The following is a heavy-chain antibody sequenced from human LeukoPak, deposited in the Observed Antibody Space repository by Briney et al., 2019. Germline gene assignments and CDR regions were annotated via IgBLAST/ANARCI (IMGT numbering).Heavy chain of an antibody. CDR2: IKQDGSEK. D-gene: IGHD2-15*01. J-gene: IGHJ4*02. V-gene: IGHV3-7*01. CDR1: GFTFNSYW. Sequence: TGGSLRLSCAVSGFTFNSYWMSWVRQAPGKGLEWVANIKQDGSEKFYVDSVKGRFTISRDNAKNSLYLQMNSLRAEDTAVYYCVRGRYCSGAGCHYFDYWGQGTLVTVSS. CDR3: VRGRYCSGAGCHYFDY.